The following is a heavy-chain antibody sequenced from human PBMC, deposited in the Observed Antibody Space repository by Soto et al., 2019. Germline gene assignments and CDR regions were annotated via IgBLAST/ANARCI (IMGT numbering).Heavy chain of an antibody. D-gene: IGHD6-13*01. J-gene: IGHJ3*02. CDR1: GYTLTELS. CDR2: FDPEDGET. CDR3: ATDRRIAAAGLDAFDI. V-gene: IGHV1-24*01. Sequence: ASVKVSCKVSGYTLTELSMHWVRQAPGKGLEWMGGFDPEDGETIYAQKFQGRVTMTEDTSTDTAYMELSSPRSEDTAVYYCATDRRIAAAGLDAFDIWGQGTMVTVSS.